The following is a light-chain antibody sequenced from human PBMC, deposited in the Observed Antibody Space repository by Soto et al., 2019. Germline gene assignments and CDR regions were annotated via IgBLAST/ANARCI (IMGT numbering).Light chain of an antibody. J-gene: IGKJ3*01. CDR1: QSISSY. CDR3: QQSYSTPL. Sequence: DIQMTQSPSSLSASVGDRVTITCRASQSISSYLNWYQQKPGKAPKLLIYAASSLQSGVPSRFXGXGXGTXXXXXXXXLQPEDFATYYCQQSYSTPLFGPGTKVDXX. CDR2: AAS. V-gene: IGKV1-39*01.